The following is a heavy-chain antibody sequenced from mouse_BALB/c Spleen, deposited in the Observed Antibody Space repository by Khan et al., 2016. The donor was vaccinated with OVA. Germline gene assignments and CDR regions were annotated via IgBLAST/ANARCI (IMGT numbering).Heavy chain of an antibody. J-gene: IGHJ3*01. CDR1: GDSITSGY. Sequence: VQLKESGPSLVKPSQTLSLTCSVTGDSITSGYWNWIRKFPGNKLEYMGYISCSGSTYYNPSLKSRISITRNTSKNQYYLLLNSVTTEDTATDYCASWGYDGHYGRFTYWGQGTLVTVSA. CDR2: ISCSGST. CDR3: ASWGYDGHYGRFTY. D-gene: IGHD2-3*01. V-gene: IGHV3-8*02.